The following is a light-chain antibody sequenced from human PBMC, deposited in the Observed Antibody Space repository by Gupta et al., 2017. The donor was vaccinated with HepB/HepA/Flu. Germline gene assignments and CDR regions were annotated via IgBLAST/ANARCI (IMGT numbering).Light chain of an antibody. CDR3: GTWDSSLSAVV. CDR2: ENN. Sequence: QSVLTHPLSVSAAPGPKATISYSGSSSNIGNNYVSWYQQLPGTTPKLLIYENNKRPSGIPDRFSGSKSGTSATLCITGLQTGDEADYYCGTWDSSLSAVVFGGGTKLTVL. V-gene: IGLV1-51*02. J-gene: IGLJ2*01. CDR1: SSNIGNNY.